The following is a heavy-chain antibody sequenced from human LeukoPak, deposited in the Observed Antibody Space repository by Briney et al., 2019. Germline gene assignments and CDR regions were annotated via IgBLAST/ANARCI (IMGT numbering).Heavy chain of an antibody. D-gene: IGHD6-13*01. Sequence: PSGTLSLTCAVSGGSISSSNWWSWVRQPPGTGLEWIGEIYHSGSTNYNPSLKSRVTISVDTSKNQFSLKLSSVTAADTSVYYRASSWPTEYFQHWGQGNLVTVSS. CDR2: IYHSGST. V-gene: IGHV4-4*02. CDR1: GGSISSSNW. J-gene: IGHJ1*01. CDR3: ASSWPTEYFQH.